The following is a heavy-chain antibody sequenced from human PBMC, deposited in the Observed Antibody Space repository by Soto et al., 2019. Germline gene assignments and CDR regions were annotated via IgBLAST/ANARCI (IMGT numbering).Heavy chain of an antibody. Sequence: QVPLVQSGAEVKKPGSSVKVSCKASGGTFSSYTISWVRQAPGQGLEWMGRIIPILGIANYAQKFQGRVTITADKSTSTAYMELSSLRSEDTAVYYCARRDDGDYNDYWGQGTLVTVSS. CDR2: IIPILGIA. D-gene: IGHD4-17*01. J-gene: IGHJ4*02. V-gene: IGHV1-69*02. CDR1: GGTFSSYT. CDR3: ARRDDGDYNDY.